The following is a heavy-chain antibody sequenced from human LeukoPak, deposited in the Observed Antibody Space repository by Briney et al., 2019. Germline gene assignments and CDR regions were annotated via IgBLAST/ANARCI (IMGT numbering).Heavy chain of an antibody. CDR1: GYTFTCYY. J-gene: IGHJ6*03. V-gene: IGHV1-2*02. Sequence: GASVKVSCKASGYTFTCYYMHWVRQAPGQGLEWMGWINPNSGGTNYAQKFQGRVTMTRDTSISTAYMELSRLRSDDTAVYYFARVAAEIGVEPAAIGFGWLRRDYYYMDVWGKGTTVTVSS. D-gene: IGHD2-2*02. CDR2: INPNSGGT. CDR3: ARVAAEIGVEPAAIGFGWLRRDYYYMDV.